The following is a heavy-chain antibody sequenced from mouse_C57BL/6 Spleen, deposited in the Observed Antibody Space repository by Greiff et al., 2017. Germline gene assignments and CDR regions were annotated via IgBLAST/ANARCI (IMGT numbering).Heavy chain of an antibody. Sequence: EVKLMESGAELVRPGASVKLSCTASGFNIKDDYMHWVKQRPEQGLEWIGWIDPENGDTVYASKFQGKATITAGTSSNTAYLQLSSLTSEDTSVYYCTPGTWFSYWGQGTLVTFSA. CDR3: TPGTWFSY. J-gene: IGHJ3*01. CDR2: IDPENGDT. V-gene: IGHV14-4*01. D-gene: IGHD4-1*01. CDR1: GFNIKDDY.